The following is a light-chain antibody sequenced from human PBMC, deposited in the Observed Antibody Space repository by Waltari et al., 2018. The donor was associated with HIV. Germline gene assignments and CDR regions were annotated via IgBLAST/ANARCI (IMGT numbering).Light chain of an antibody. V-gene: IGKV3-20*01. J-gene: IGKJ2*02. CDR2: GAS. Sequence: EIVLTQSPGTLSLSPGERATLSCRASQSVRSSYLAWYQQKPGQAPRLLIYGASSRATGIPDRFSGSGSGTDFTLTISRLEPEDFAVYYCQQYGSSPMCTFGQGTKVEIK. CDR3: QQYGSSPMCT. CDR1: QSVRSSY.